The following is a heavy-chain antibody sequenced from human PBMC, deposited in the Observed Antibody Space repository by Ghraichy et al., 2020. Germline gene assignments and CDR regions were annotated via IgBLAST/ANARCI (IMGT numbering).Heavy chain of an antibody. Sequence: GESLNISCSASGFTFSSYAMHWVRQAPGKGLEYVSAISSNGGSTYYADSVKGRFTISRDNSKNTLYLQMSSLRAEDTAVYYCVKDRGNYYDSSGHPFAFDIWGQGTMVTVSS. J-gene: IGHJ3*02. CDR2: ISSNGGST. V-gene: IGHV3-64D*09. CDR3: VKDRGNYYDSSGHPFAFDI. D-gene: IGHD3-22*01. CDR1: GFTFSSYA.